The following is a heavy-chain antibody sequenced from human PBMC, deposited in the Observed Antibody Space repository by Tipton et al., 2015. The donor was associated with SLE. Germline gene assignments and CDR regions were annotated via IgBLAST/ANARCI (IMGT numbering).Heavy chain of an antibody. CDR1: GGSISSHY. CDR2: IYYSGST. V-gene: IGHV4-59*11. Sequence: TLSLTCTVSGGSISSHYWSWIRQPPGKGLEWIGYIYYSGSTNYNPSLTSRVTISVDTSKNQFSLKLSSVTAADTAVYYCARFYYGMDVWGQGTTVTVSS. CDR3: ARFYYGMDV. J-gene: IGHJ6*02.